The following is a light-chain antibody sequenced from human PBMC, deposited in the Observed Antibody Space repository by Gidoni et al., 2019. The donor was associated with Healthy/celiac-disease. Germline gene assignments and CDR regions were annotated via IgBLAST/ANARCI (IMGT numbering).Light chain of an antibody. CDR2: GES. V-gene: IGKV3-15*01. CDR1: QRVSSN. J-gene: IGKJ3*01. CDR3: QQYNNWST. Sequence: EIAMTQSPATLSVSTGEIATLAGRASQRVSSNLAWYQQKPGQAPRLLIYGESTRANGIPARFSGSGSGTEFTLTISRLQSEDFAVYYCQQYNNWSTFGPGTKVDIK.